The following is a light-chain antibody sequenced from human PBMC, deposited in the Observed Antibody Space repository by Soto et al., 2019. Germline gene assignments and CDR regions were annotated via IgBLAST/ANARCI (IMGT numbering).Light chain of an antibody. CDR1: QTISSW. J-gene: IGKJ1*01. CDR3: QHYNSYSEA. V-gene: IGKV1-5*03. Sequence: IQMTQSPSTLSGSVGDRVTITCRASQTISSWLAWYQQKPWKAPKLLIYKASTLKSGVPSRFSGSGSWTELTLTISSLQPDDFATYYCQHYNSYSEAFGQGTKVDI. CDR2: KAS.